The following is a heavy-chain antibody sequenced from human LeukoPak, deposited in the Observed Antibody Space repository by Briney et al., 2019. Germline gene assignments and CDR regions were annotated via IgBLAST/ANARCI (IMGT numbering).Heavy chain of an antibody. CDR3: ARGDCSGGSCYLSLTTIDY. CDR2: IKNDGSST. D-gene: IGHD2-15*01. Sequence: GGSLRLSCAASGFTFSSFWMYWVRQAPGKGLVWVSHIKNDGSSTSYADSVKGRFTISRDNAKNSLYLQMNSLRAEDKAVYYCARGDCSGGSCYLSLTTIDYWGQGTLVTVSS. J-gene: IGHJ4*02. CDR1: GFTFSSFW. V-gene: IGHV3-74*01.